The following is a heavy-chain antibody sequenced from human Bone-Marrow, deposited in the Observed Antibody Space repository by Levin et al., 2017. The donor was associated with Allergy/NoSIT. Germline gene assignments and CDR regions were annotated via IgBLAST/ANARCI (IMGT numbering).Heavy chain of an antibody. V-gene: IGHV3-33*01. CDR1: TFTFSNYA. D-gene: IGHD4-23*01. CDR3: ARDGGTRYAVYYYMDV. J-gene: IGHJ6*03. CDR2: LWSDGSSE. Sequence: HPGGSLRLSCVASTFTFSNYAMHWVRQAPGKGLEWVGVLWSDGSSEYYADSVKGRFSISRDNSKSTLYLQMNSLRVEDTAVYYCARDGGTRYAVYYYMDVWGKGTTVIVSS.